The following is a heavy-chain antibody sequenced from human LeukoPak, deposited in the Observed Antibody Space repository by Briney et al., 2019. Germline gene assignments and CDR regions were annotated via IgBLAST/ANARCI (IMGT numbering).Heavy chain of an antibody. CDR1: GFFFGAYA. CDR2: IRSKTYGGAI. D-gene: IGHD4-17*01. V-gene: IGHV3-49*03. Sequence: GVSLRLSCTTSGFFFGAYAMSWFRQAPGKGLEWVGFIRSKTYGGAIEYAASVKGRFTISRDDSKGIAYLQMNSLKTEDTAVYYCARGQLGGDPEDYYYYHMDVWGKGTTVTVSS. J-gene: IGHJ6*03. CDR3: ARGQLGGDPEDYYYYHMDV.